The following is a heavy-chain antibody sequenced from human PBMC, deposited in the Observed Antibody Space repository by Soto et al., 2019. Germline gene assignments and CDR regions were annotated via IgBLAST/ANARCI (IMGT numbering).Heavy chain of an antibody. CDR1: GFTFSSYS. D-gene: IGHD3-3*01. V-gene: IGHV3-48*02. Sequence: GGSLRLSCAASGFTFSSYSMNWVRQAPGKGLEWVSYISSSSSTVYYADSVKGRFTISRDNAKNSLYLQMNSLRDEDTAVYYCARFPFYVFWSGKGEDPNPPTSWGQGTLVTVSS. CDR3: ARFPFYVFWSGKGEDPNPPTS. J-gene: IGHJ5*02. CDR2: ISSSSSTV.